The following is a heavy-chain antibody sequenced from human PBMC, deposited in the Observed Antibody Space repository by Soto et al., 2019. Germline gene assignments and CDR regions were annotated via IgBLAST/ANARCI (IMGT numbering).Heavy chain of an antibody. Sequence: SVKVSCKASGGTFSSYTISWVRQAPGQGLEWMGRIIPILGIANYAQKFQGRVTITADKSTSTAYMELSSLRSEDTAVYYCARGYCTNGVCRGAFDIWGQGTMVTVSS. J-gene: IGHJ3*02. CDR3: ARGYCTNGVCRGAFDI. CDR1: GGTFSSYT. V-gene: IGHV1-69*02. CDR2: IIPILGIA. D-gene: IGHD2-8*01.